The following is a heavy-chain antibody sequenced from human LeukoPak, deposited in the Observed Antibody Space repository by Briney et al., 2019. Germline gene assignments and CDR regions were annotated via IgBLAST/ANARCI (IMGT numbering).Heavy chain of an antibody. Sequence: SETLSLTCTVSGYSISSGYYWGWIRQPPGKGLEWIGYIYYTGITSYNPSLKARVSISINMSKNQFSLKLTSVSAADTAVYYCARGYFYERSGYPDDFDMWGQGTMVTVSS. CDR3: ARGYFYERSGYPDDFDM. CDR1: GYSISSGYY. CDR2: IYYTGIT. V-gene: IGHV4-38-2*02. J-gene: IGHJ3*02. D-gene: IGHD3-3*01.